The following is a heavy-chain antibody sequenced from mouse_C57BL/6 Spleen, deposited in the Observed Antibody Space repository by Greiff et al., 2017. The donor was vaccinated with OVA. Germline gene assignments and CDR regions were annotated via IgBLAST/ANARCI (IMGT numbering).Heavy chain of an antibody. J-gene: IGHJ4*01. D-gene: IGHD3-1*01. CDR1: GFTFSDYG. V-gene: IGHV5-17*01. CDR3: ARTRDYAMDY. CDR2: ISRGSSTI. Sequence: EVKVVESGGGLVKPGGSLKLSCAASGFTFSDYGMHWVRQAPEKGLEWVAYISRGSSTIYYADTVKGRFTISRDNAKNTLFLQMTSLRSEDTAMYYCARTRDYAMDYWGQGTSVTVSS.